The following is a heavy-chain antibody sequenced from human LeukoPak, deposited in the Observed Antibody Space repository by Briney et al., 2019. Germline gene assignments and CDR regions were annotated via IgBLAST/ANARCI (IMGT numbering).Heavy chain of an antibody. D-gene: IGHD6-19*01. V-gene: IGHV3-49*03. Sequence: GGALRLSFTASGFTFWDYFLSWFRPAPGKGLEWIGFISGGTTEYAASVKGRFTISRDDSTSIAYLQMNSLTTEDTAVYYCSRGSGWLSVYWGQGTLVTVSS. CDR2: ISGGTT. CDR3: SRGSGWLSVY. CDR1: GFTFWDYF. J-gene: IGHJ4*02.